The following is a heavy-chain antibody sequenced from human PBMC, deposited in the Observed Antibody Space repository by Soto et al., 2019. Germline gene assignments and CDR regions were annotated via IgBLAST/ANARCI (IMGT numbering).Heavy chain of an antibody. CDR2: INHSGST. D-gene: IGHD3-10*01. CDR1: GGSFSGYY. CDR3: AREAYMVRGVISY. Sequence: QVQLQQWGAGLLKPSETLSLTCAVYGGSFSGYYWSWIRQPPGKGLEWIGEINHSGSTNYNPSLQSRVPISVDTSKNQCSLKLSSVTAADTAVYYCAREAYMVRGVISYWGQGTLVTVSS. J-gene: IGHJ4*02. V-gene: IGHV4-34*01.